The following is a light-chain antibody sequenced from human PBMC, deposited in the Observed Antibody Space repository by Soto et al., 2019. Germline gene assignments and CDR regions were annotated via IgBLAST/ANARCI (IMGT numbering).Light chain of an antibody. CDR2: AAS. V-gene: IGKV1-39*01. Sequence: DIQMTQSPSSLSAYVGDRVTIPCRASESISTYLNWYQQKPGKAPNLLIYAASSLQSGVPSRFSGSKSGTNFTLTISSLQPEDFATYYCQQSYSTPYTFGQGTKVEIE. CDR1: ESISTY. CDR3: QQSYSTPYT. J-gene: IGKJ2*01.